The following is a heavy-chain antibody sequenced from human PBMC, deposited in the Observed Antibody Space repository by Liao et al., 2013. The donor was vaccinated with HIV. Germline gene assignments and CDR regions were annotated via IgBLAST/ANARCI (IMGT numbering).Heavy chain of an antibody. CDR3: AASQWLVPDY. J-gene: IGHJ4*02. CDR1: GGSISSSSYY. D-gene: IGHD6-19*01. CDR2: IYYSGST. Sequence: QLQLQESGPGLVKPSETLSLTCTVSGGSISSSSYYWGWIRQAPGKGLEWIGTIYYSGSTYYNPSLKSRVTISVDTSKNQFSLKLSSVTAADTAVYYCAASQWLVPDYWGQGTLVTVSS. V-gene: IGHV4-39*07.